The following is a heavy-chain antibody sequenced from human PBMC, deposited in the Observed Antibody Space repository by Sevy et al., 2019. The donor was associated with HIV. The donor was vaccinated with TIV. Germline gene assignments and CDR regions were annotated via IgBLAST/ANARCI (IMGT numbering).Heavy chain of an antibody. V-gene: IGHV3-7*01. Sequence: GGSLRLSCVASGFSLNNYWMNWVRQAPGNGMEWVANINQDGNVKYYVDSVRCRFSISRDTARNLVFLQMRCLRVDDSALYYCVKAIAKDGSFWGQGTLVTVSS. D-gene: IGHD6-13*01. J-gene: IGHJ4*02. CDR1: GFSLNNYW. CDR3: VKAIAKDGSF. CDR2: INQDGNVK.